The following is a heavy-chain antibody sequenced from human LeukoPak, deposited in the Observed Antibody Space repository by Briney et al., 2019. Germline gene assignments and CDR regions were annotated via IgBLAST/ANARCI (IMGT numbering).Heavy chain of an antibody. V-gene: IGHV1-2*02. J-gene: IGHJ3*02. CDR1: GGTFSSYA. CDR2: INPNSGGT. CDR3: ARDGVKSGSYYSEDAFDI. Sequence: GASVKASCKASGGTFSSYAISWVRQAPGQGLEWMGWINPNSGGTNYAQKFQGRVTMTRDTSISTGYMEMSRLRSDDTAVYYCARDGVKSGSYYSEDAFDIWGQGTMVTVS. D-gene: IGHD1-26*01.